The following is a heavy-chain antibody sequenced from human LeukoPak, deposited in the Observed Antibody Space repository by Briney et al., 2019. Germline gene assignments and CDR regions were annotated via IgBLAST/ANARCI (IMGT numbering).Heavy chain of an antibody. V-gene: IGHV4-4*07. D-gene: IGHD2-8*01. Sequence: SETLSLTCTVSGGSISSYYWSWIRQPAGKGLEWIGRISSSGSTNYNPSLKSRVTISVDTSKNQFSLKLSSVTAADTAVYYCARRRFVRGPDVVNPFDYWGQGTLVTVSS. J-gene: IGHJ4*02. CDR3: ARRRFVRGPDVVNPFDY. CDR2: ISSSGST. CDR1: GGSISSYY.